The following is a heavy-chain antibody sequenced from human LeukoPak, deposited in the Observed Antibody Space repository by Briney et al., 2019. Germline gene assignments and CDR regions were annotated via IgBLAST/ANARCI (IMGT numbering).Heavy chain of an antibody. D-gene: IGHD3-10*01. CDR3: AKDQGSITMVRGVMGALDY. J-gene: IGHJ4*02. V-gene: IGHV3-30*02. Sequence: GGSLRLSCAASGFTFSSYGMHWVRQAPGKGLEWVLFIRYDGSNKYYADSVKGRFTISRDNSKNTLYLQRNSLRAEDTAVYYCAKDQGSITMVRGVMGALDYWGQGTLVTVSS. CDR1: GFTFSSYG. CDR2: IRYDGSNK.